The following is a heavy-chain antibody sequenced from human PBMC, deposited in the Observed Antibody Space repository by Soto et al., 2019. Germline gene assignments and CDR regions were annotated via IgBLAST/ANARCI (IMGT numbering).Heavy chain of an antibody. CDR3: TTDSTQTFCDGGPCYAVQAKSHDS. CDR1: GFTFSNGW. V-gene: IGHV3-15*01. J-gene: IGHJ4*02. CDR2: IKSKIAGGTT. D-gene: IGHD2-15*01. Sequence: EVQLVESGGGLVKPGGSLRLSCAASGFTFSNGWMSWVRQAPGKGLEWVGSIKSKIAGGTTDYSAPVKGRFTISRDDSRDTMDLQMNSLRAEDTAVYYCTTDSTQTFCDGGPCYAVQAKSHDSWGQGTLVTVSS.